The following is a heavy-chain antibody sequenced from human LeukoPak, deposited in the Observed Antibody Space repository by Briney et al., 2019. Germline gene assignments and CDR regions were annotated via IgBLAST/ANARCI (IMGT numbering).Heavy chain of an antibody. V-gene: IGHV4-59*01. CDR1: GGSISSYY. J-gene: IGHJ5*02. CDR3: ARVTPGSGWFDP. Sequence: SETLSLTCTVSGGSISSYYWSRIRQPPGKGLEWIGYIYYSGSTNYNPSLKSRVTISVDTSKNQFSLKLSSVTAADTAVYYCARVTPGSGWFDPWGQGTLVTVSS. D-gene: IGHD1-14*01. CDR2: IYYSGST.